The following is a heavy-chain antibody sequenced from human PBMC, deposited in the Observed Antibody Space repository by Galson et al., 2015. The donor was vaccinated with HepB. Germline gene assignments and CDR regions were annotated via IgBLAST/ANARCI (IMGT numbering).Heavy chain of an antibody. CDR2: INPNSGGT. V-gene: IGHV1-2*02. J-gene: IGHJ5*02. Sequence: SVKVSCKASGSTFTGYYMHWVRQAPGQGLEWMGWINPNSGGTNYAQKFQGRVTMTRDTSISTAYMELSRLRSDDTAVYYCARDRSLYYDFWSGNRGWFDPWGQGTLVTVSS. CDR1: GSTFTGYY. D-gene: IGHD3-3*01. CDR3: ARDRSLYYDFWSGNRGWFDP.